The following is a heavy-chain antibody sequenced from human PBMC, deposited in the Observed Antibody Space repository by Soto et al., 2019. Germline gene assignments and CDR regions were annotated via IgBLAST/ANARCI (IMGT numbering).Heavy chain of an antibody. CDR1: GGSISSSSYY. CDR2: IYYSGST. Sequence: SETLSLTCTVSGGSISSSSYYWGWIRQPPGKGLEWIGSIYYSGSTYYNPSLKSRVTISVDKSKNQFSLKLSSVTAADTAVYYCARLRGYSYGYGNYYYGMDVWGQGTTVTVS. CDR3: ARLRGYSYGYGNYYYGMDV. V-gene: IGHV4-39*01. D-gene: IGHD5-18*01. J-gene: IGHJ6*02.